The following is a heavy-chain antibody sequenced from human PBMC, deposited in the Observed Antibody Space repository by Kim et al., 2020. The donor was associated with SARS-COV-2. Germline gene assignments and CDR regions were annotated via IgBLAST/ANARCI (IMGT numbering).Heavy chain of an antibody. CDR3: AKVWGGWLGGFSNYYYGMAL. CDR2: ISGSGGST. V-gene: IGHV3-23*01. Sequence: GGSLRLSCAASGLTFSSYAMSWVRQAPGKGLEWVSAISGSGGSTYYADSVKGRFTISRDNSKNTLYLQMNSLRAEDTAVYYCAKVWGGWLGGFSNYYYGMALWGQGTTVTVSS. J-gene: IGHJ6*02. CDR1: GLTFSSYA. D-gene: IGHD6-19*01.